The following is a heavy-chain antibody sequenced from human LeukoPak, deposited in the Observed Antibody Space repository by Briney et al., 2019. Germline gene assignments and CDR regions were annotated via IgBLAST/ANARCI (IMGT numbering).Heavy chain of an antibody. CDR2: ISSSSSTI. J-gene: IGHJ4*02. CDR1: GFTFSSYS. V-gene: IGHV3-48*01. D-gene: IGHD3-16*02. Sequence: GGPLRHSCAASGFTFSSYSMNWVRPAPGEGLEWGSYISSSSSTIYYADSVKGRYTISRDNAKNSLYLQMNSLRGEDTAVYCCAGAYDYVWGSYRPYYFDYWGQGTLVTVSS. CDR3: AGAYDYVWGSYRPYYFDY.